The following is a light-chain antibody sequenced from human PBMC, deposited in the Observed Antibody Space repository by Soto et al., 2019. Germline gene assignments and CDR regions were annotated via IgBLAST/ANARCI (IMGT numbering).Light chain of an antibody. V-gene: IGKV1-5*03. J-gene: IGKJ1*01. Sequence: DIQMTQSPSTLSASVGDRVTITCRASQSISSWLAWYQQKPGTAPKLLIYKASTLQSGVPSRFSGSGSGTEFTLTISSLQPDDFATYSCQQYSDNWTFGQGTKVEIK. CDR2: KAS. CDR3: QQYSDNWT. CDR1: QSISSW.